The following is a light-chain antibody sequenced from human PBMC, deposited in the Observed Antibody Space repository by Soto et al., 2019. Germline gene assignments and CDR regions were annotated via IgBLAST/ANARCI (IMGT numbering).Light chain of an antibody. V-gene: IGLV7-43*01. Sequence: QTVVTQEPSLTVSPGGTVTLTCASSTGAVTSGNYPSWFQQKPGQAPRTLIYTTDDKHSWTPARFSGSLLGGKAALTLSGVEPEDEAEYYCLLYYGGAHLVFGGGTKLTVL. CDR1: TGAVTSGNY. J-gene: IGLJ3*02. CDR3: LLYYGGAHLV. CDR2: TTD.